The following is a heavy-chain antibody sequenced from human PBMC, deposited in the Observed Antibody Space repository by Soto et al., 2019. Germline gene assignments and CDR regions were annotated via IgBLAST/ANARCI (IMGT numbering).Heavy chain of an antibody. Sequence: ASVKVSCKASGYTFTSYYMYWVRQAPGQGLEWMGISNPSGGSTSYAQKFQGRVTMTRDTSTSTVYMELSSLRSEDTAVYYCARGGDNVLRFLDWSLASYYYYGMDVWGQGTTVTVSS. CDR3: ARGGDNVLRFLDWSLASYYYYGMDV. J-gene: IGHJ6*02. CDR2: SNPSGGST. V-gene: IGHV1-46*01. CDR1: GYTFTSYY. D-gene: IGHD3-3*01.